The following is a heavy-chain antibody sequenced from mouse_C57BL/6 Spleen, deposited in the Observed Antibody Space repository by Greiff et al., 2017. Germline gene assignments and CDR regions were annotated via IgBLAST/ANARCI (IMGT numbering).Heavy chain of an antibody. Sequence: EVQLVESGGGLVKPGGSLKLSCAASGFTFSSYAMSWVRQTPEKRLEWVATISDGGSYTYYPDNVKGRFPISRDNAKNNLYLQMSHLKSEDTAMDYCGRDYCDTPFAYWGQGTLVTVSA. D-gene: IGHD1-1*01. CDR2: ISDGGSYT. J-gene: IGHJ3*01. V-gene: IGHV5-4*01. CDR3: GRDYCDTPFAY. CDR1: GFTFSSYA.